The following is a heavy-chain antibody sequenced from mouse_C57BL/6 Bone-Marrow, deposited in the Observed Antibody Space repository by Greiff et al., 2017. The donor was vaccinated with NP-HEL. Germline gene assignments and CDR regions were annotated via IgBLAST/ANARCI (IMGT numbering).Heavy chain of an antibody. J-gene: IGHJ4*01. CDR2: ISSGGSYT. V-gene: IGHV5-6*01. Sequence: EVQLQESGGDLVKPGGSLKLSCAASGFTFSSYGMSWVRQTPDKRLGWVATISSGGSYTYYPDSVKGRFTISRDNAKNTLYLQMSSLKSEDTAMYYCARQTPYAMDYWGQGTSVTVSS. CDR3: ARQTPYAMDY. CDR1: GFTFSSYG.